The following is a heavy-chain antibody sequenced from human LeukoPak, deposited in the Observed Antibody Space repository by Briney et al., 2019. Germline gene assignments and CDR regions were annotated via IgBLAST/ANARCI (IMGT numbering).Heavy chain of an antibody. CDR2: ISGSGGNT. Sequence: GGSLRLSCAASGFTLTTYALSRVRQAPGKGLEWVSAISGSGGNTYYTDPVKGRFAISRDNSKNTLYLQMNSLRAEDTAIYYCARRAYDSSGFDLWGRGTLVTVSS. CDR3: ARRAYDSSGFDL. V-gene: IGHV3-23*01. J-gene: IGHJ2*01. D-gene: IGHD3-22*01. CDR1: GFTLTTYA.